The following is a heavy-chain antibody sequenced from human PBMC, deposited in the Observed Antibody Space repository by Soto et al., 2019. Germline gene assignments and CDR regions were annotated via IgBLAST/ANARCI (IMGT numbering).Heavy chain of an antibody. J-gene: IGHJ5*02. CDR2: MNPGSGDT. V-gene: IGHV1-8*01. Sequence: ASVKVSCKASGYIFTNNDVSWVRQATGQGLEWMGWMNPGSGDTGYAQKFQGRVTMTRNISIATAHMELSSLRADDTAIYYCARMASFGSLNWFDPWGQGTLVTVPQ. CDR1: GYIFTNND. CDR3: ARMASFGSLNWFDP. D-gene: IGHD5-18*01.